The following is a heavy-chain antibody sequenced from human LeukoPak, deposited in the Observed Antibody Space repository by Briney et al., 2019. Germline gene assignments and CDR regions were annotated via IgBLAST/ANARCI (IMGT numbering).Heavy chain of an antibody. CDR3: ARDRSYGSGRGYYYGMDV. V-gene: IGHV3-33*01. CDR2: IWYDGSNK. D-gene: IGHD3-10*01. Sequence: GGSLRLSCAAAGFTFSSYGMHWVRQAPGKGLEWVAVIWYDGSNKYYADSVKGRFTISRDNSKNTLYLQMNSLRAEDTAVYYCARDRSYGSGRGYYYGMDVWGQGTTVTVSS. J-gene: IGHJ6*02. CDR1: GFTFSSYG.